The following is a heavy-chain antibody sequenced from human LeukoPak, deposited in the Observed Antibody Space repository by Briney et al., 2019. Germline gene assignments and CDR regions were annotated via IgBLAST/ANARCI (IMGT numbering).Heavy chain of an antibody. D-gene: IGHD6-13*01. V-gene: IGHV3-23*01. CDR2: ISGGGETT. CDR1: GFTFNNYA. Sequence: PGGSLRLSCAASGFTFNNYAMNWVRQAPGKGLEWVSSISGGGETTYYADSAKGRFTISRDNSQNTLYLQMNSLRAEDTAVYYCAKDQAVAGLDIWGQGTMVTVSS. CDR3: AKDQAVAGLDI. J-gene: IGHJ3*02.